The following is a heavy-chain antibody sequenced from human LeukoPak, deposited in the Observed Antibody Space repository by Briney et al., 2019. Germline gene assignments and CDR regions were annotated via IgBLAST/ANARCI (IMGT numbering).Heavy chain of an antibody. D-gene: IGHD5-18*01. V-gene: IGHV1-2*02. CDR3: ARDGRLRNGYDNFYI. Sequence: ASVKVSCKASGYTFSGFYINWVRQAPGQGLEWMGWINPKNGDTHSAQDFLGRVTMTRDTSISTAYMELSRLTSDDTAVYYCARDGRLRNGYDNFYIWGQGTLVTVSS. CDR1: GYTFSGFY. J-gene: IGHJ4*02. CDR2: INPKNGDT.